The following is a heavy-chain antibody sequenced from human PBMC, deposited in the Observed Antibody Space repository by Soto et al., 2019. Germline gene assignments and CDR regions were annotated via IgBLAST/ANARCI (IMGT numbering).Heavy chain of an antibody. J-gene: IGHJ5*02. Sequence: SETLSLTCAVSGGSISSGGYSWSWIRQPPGKGLEWIGYIYHSGSTYYNPSLKSRVTISVDRSKNQFSLKLSSVTAADTAVYYCARVPDRWGQGTLVSVS. CDR3: ARVPDR. CDR1: GGSISSGGYS. CDR2: IYHSGST. V-gene: IGHV4-30-2*01. D-gene: IGHD2-2*01.